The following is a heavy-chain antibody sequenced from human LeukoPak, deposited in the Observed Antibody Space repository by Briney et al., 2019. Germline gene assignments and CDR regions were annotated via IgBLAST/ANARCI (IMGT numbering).Heavy chain of an antibody. Sequence: PGGSLRLSCAASGFTFSSYAMHWVRQAPGKGLEWVAVISYDGSNKYYADSVKGRFTISRDNSKNTLYLQMNSLRAEDTAVYYCARPSIAVAWGVEDYFDYWGQGTLVTVSS. V-gene: IGHV3-30-3*01. D-gene: IGHD6-19*01. CDR2: ISYDGSNK. CDR3: ARPSIAVAWGVEDYFDY. CDR1: GFTFSSYA. J-gene: IGHJ4*02.